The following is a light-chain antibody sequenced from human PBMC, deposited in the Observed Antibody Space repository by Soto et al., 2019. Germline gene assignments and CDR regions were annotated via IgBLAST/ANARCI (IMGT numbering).Light chain of an antibody. CDR3: SSYTSSSTLGLV. J-gene: IGLJ2*01. CDR1: SSDVGGYNY. CDR2: DVS. Sequence: SVLNQPASVSGSPGQAITISCTGTSSDVGGYNYVSWYQQHPGKAPKLMIYDVSNRPSGVSNRFSGSKSGNTASLTISGLQAEDEADYYCSSYTSSSTLGLVFGGGTKLTVL. V-gene: IGLV2-14*01.